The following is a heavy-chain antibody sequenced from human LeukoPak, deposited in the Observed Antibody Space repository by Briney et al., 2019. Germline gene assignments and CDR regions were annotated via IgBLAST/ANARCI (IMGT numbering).Heavy chain of an antibody. V-gene: IGHV3-21*01. CDR2: ISSSSSYI. D-gene: IGHD2-15*01. Sequence: GGSLRLXCAASGFTFSSYSTNWGRQAPGKGREWVSSISSSSSYIYYADSVKGRFTISRANAKNSLYLQMNSRRAEDTAVYYCATLGWGYCSGGSCSLIDYWGQGTLVTVSS. J-gene: IGHJ4*02. CDR1: GFTFSSYS. CDR3: ATLGWGYCSGGSCSLIDY.